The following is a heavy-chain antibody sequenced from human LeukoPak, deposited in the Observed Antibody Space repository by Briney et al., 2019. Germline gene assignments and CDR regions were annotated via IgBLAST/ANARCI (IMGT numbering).Heavy chain of an antibody. D-gene: IGHD1-26*01. CDR2: INQDGSEK. CDR1: GFTFSSHY. CDR3: ARDPYSDSYVDYYYYYYMDV. Sequence: PGGSLRLSCAASGFTFSSHYMTWVRQAPGKGLEWVANINQDGSEKYYVDSVKGRFTISRDNAKNSLYLQMNSLRAEDTAVYYCARDPYSDSYVDYYYYYYMDVWGKGTTVTISS. J-gene: IGHJ6*03. V-gene: IGHV3-7*01.